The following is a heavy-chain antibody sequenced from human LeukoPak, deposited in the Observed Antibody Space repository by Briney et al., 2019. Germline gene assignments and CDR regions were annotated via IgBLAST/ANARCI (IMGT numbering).Heavy chain of an antibody. J-gene: IGHJ4*02. Sequence: GGSLRLSCAASGFTFSSYAMSWVRQAPGKGLEWVSGINGSGGRTYYAVSVKGRFTISRDNSKNTLYLQMNSLRAEDTAIYYCAKDPFFDYWGQGTLVTVSS. CDR3: AKDPFFDY. V-gene: IGHV3-23*01. CDR1: GFTFSSYA. CDR2: INGSGGRT.